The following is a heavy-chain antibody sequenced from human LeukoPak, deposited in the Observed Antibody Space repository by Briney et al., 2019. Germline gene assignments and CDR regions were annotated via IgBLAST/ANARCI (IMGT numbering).Heavy chain of an antibody. CDR2: TVAGYSET. J-gene: IGHJ4*02. D-gene: IGHD4-23*01. CDR1: GFRISGHA. Sequence: GGPLRLSCVASGFRISGHAMVWVRQAPPKGREWVSITVAGYSETHYADSVRGRFTISRDDSSNTLSLEMNSLRADDTGTYYCVKDFCRGGNCPFPFFDSWGQGTVVTVSS. CDR3: VKDFCRGGNCPFPFFDS. V-gene: IGHV3-23*01.